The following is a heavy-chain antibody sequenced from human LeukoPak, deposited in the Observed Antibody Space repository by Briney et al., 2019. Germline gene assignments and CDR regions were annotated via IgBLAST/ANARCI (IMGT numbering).Heavy chain of an antibody. J-gene: IGHJ4*02. CDR3: ARVEDPRGGPCSDGSCYSFYFDH. V-gene: IGHV4-59*01. CDR1: GASMSNYF. CDR2: ISYSGST. Sequence: SETLSLTCTVSGASMSNYFWTWIGQSPGKGLEWIGDISYSGSTPYNPSLKSRVTVSIDTSKNQFSLKLGPVTAADTATYFCARVEDPRGGPCSDGSCYSFYFDHWGQGTLVTVSS. D-gene: IGHD2-15*01.